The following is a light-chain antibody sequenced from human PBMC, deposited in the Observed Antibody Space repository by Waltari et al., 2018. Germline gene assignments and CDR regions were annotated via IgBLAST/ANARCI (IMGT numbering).Light chain of an antibody. CDR3: ATWDDSLRGPV. Sequence: QPMLTQPPSLSGAPRQGVTISCSGSNSNIGTNVVSWYQHLPGQAPKLLIYYNNLVASGVSDRFSGSKSGTSASLAISRLQSDDEAHYYCATWDDSLRGPVFGGGTKLTVL. J-gene: IGLJ3*02. CDR2: YNN. CDR1: NSNIGTNV. V-gene: IGLV1-36*01.